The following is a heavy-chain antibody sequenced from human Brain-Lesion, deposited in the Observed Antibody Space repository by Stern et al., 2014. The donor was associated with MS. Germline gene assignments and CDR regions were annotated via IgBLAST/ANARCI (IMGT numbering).Heavy chain of an antibody. Sequence: VQLVESGGGVVQPGRSLRLSCAVSGFTFSTYPMHWVRQAPGKGLESVAVISYDGSNKYYVDSVKGRFTISRDNSKNTLYLQMNSLRAEDTAVYSCAREDDSSGYFDYWGQGTLVTVSS. CDR3: AREDDSSGYFDY. J-gene: IGHJ4*02. CDR1: GFTFSTYP. V-gene: IGHV3-30-3*01. D-gene: IGHD3-22*01. CDR2: ISYDGSNK.